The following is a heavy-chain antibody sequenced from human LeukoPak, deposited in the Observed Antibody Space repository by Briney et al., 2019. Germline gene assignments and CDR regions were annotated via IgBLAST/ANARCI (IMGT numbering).Heavy chain of an antibody. V-gene: IGHV3-23*01. D-gene: IGHD3-22*01. J-gene: IGHJ4*02. CDR3: AKDQEIVVVPPLGYFDY. CDR2: ISGSGGST. Sequence: PGGSLRLSCAASGLTFSSYAMSWVRQAPGKGLEWVSAISGSGGSTYYADSVKGRFTISRDNSKNTLYLQMNSLRAEDTAVYYCAKDQEIVVVPPLGYFDYWGQGTLVTVSS. CDR1: GLTFSSYA.